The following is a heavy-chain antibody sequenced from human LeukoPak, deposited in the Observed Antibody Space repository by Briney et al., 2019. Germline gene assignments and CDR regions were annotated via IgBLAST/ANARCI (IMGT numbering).Heavy chain of an antibody. D-gene: IGHD1-26*01. Sequence: GGSLRLSCAASGFTFSSYSMNWVRQAPGKGLEWVSSIGSSSSYIYYADSVKGRFTISRDNAKNSLYLQMNSLRAEDTAVYYCARDGESDGSYYAFDYWGQGTLVTVSS. J-gene: IGHJ4*02. V-gene: IGHV3-21*01. CDR1: GFTFSSYS. CDR3: ARDGESDGSYYAFDY. CDR2: IGSSSSYI.